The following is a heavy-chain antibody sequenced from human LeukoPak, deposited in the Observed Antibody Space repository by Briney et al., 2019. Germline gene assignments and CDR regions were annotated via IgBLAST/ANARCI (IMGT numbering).Heavy chain of an antibody. D-gene: IGHD2-2*01. CDR3: AKDMVPGRRYCSSTSCHGSVWDAFDI. J-gene: IGHJ3*02. CDR1: GFTFDDYA. V-gene: IGHV3-9*01. CDR2: ISGNSGSI. Sequence: GRSLRLSCAASGFTFDDYAMHWVRQAPGKGLEWVSGISGNSGSIGYADSVKGRFTISRGNAKNSLYLQMNSLRAEDTALYYCAKDMVPGRRYCSSTSCHGSVWDAFDIWGQGTMVTVSS.